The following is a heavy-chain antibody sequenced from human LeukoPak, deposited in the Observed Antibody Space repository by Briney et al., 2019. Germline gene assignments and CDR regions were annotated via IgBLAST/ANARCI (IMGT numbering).Heavy chain of an antibody. CDR2: ISSRSTAI. J-gene: IGHJ2*01. CDR3: AKAFDYGALWDYWYFDL. CDR1: GFTFSDYG. V-gene: IGHV3-48*01. D-gene: IGHD4-17*01. Sequence: GSLILSCAVSGFTFSDYGMNWVRQAPGKGLEWISYISSRSTAIQYADSVKGRFTVSKDNAKNSLYLQMNSLRAEDTAVYYCAKAFDYGALWDYWYFDLWGRGTLVTVSS.